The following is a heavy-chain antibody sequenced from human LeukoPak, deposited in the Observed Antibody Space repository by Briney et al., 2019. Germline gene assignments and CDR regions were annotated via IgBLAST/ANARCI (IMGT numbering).Heavy chain of an antibody. D-gene: IGHD3-22*01. CDR2: IWYDGSNK. J-gene: IGHJ4*02. CDR3: AKGANYYDSSGLDY. CDR1: GFTFSDYY. Sequence: GVSLRLSCAASGFTFSDYYMHWVRQAPGKGLEWVAVIWYDGSNKYYADSVKGRFTISRDNSKSTLYLQMNSLRAEDTAVYYCAKGANYYDSSGLDYWGQGTLVTVSS. V-gene: IGHV3-33*06.